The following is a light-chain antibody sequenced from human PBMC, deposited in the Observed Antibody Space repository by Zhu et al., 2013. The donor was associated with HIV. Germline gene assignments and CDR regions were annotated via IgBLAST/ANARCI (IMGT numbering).Light chain of an antibody. V-gene: IGKV3-11*01. CDR3: QQANSFPFT. CDR2: GAS. CDR1: QSIDSS. Sequence: EIVLTQSPATLSLSPGESATLSCRASQSIDSSLAWYQQRPGQAPRLLIYGASTRATGIPDRFRGSGSGTDFTLTISRLEPEDFATYYCQQANSFPFTFGPGTKVDIK. J-gene: IGKJ3*01.